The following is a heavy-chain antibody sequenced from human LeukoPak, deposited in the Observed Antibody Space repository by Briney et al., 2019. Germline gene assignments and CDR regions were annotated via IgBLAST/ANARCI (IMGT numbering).Heavy chain of an antibody. J-gene: IGHJ5*02. Sequence: ASVKVSCKASGGTFSSYAISWVRQAPGQGLEWMGGIIPIFGTANYAQKFQGRVTITADESTSTAYMELSSLRSEDTAVYYCARDSLPYYDILTGYWFDPWGRGTLVTVSS. CDR3: ARDSLPYYDILTGYWFDP. D-gene: IGHD3-9*01. CDR2: IIPIFGTA. V-gene: IGHV1-69*01. CDR1: GGTFSSYA.